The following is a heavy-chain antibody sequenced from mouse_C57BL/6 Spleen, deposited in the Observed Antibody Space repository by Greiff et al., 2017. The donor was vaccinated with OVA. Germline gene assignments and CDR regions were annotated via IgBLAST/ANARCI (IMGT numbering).Heavy chain of an antibody. V-gene: IGHV5-4*01. D-gene: IGHD1-1*01. Sequence: EVQLVESGGGLVKPGGSLKLSCAASGFTFSSYAMSWVRQTPEKRLEWVATISDGGSYTYYPDNVKGRFTISRDNAKNNLYLQMSHLKSEDTAMCYCARGGGSSYGGFAYWGQGTLVTVSA. J-gene: IGHJ3*01. CDR1: GFTFSSYA. CDR3: ARGGGSSYGGFAY. CDR2: ISDGGSYT.